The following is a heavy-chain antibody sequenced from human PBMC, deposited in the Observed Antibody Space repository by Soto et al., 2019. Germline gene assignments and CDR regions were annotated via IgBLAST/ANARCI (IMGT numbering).Heavy chain of an antibody. Sequence: ASVKVSCKASGYPFTTYGISWVRQAPGQGLEWMGWISVSNGYTNYAQNLQGRVTMTADTSTNVAYMELRSLRSDDTAVYYCTRENAAAASPTLDYWGHGTLVTVS. CDR1: GYPFTTYG. CDR3: TRENAAAASPTLDY. CDR2: ISVSNGYT. V-gene: IGHV1-18*01. J-gene: IGHJ4*01. D-gene: IGHD6-13*01.